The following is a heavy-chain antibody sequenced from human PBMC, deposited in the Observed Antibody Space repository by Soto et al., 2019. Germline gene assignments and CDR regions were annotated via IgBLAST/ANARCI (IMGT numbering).Heavy chain of an antibody. D-gene: IGHD6-13*01. CDR1: GYSFTSYW. J-gene: IGHJ5*02. CDR3: ARHWPQQPLDP. Sequence: GESLKISCKGAGYSFTSYWIVWVRQMPGKGLEWMGIVYPDDSDTRYNPSFQGHVTISADKSINTAYLQWSSLEASDTAMYYCARHWPQQPLDPWGQGTLVTVSS. V-gene: IGHV5-51*01. CDR2: VYPDDSDT.